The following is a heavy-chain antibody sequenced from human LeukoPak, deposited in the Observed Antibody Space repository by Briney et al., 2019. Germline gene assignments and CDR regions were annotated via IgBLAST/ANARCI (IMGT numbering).Heavy chain of an antibody. J-gene: IGHJ3*02. CDR1: GGSISSGSYY. CDR2: ICTRGST. CDR3: ARVAYYDILTGQAVAFDI. Sequence: SETLSLTCTVSGGSISSGSYYWSWIRQPAGKGLEWIGRICTRGSTNYNPSLKSRVTISVDTSKNQFSLKLSSVTAADTAVYYCARVAYYDILTGQAVAFDIWGQGTMVTVSS. V-gene: IGHV4-61*02. D-gene: IGHD3-9*01.